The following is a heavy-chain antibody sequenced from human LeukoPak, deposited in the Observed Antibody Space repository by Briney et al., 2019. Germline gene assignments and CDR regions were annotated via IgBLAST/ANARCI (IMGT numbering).Heavy chain of an antibody. CDR2: LSSSSSSI. V-gene: IGHV3-21*01. CDR3: ARDRVLADY. Sequence: PGGSLRLSCAASGFTFSTYSMNWVRQVPGKGLEWVSSLSSSSSSIFYSDSVKGRFTISRDNAKNSVYLQMNSLRAEDTAVYFCARDRVLADYWGQGTLVTVSS. CDR1: GFTFSTYS. D-gene: IGHD3-3*02. J-gene: IGHJ4*02.